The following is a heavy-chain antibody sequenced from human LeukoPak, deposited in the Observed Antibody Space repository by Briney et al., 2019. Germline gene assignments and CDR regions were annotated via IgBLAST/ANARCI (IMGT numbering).Heavy chain of an antibody. CDR2: IYYIGST. CDR3: ARESITLVRGPRFFDL. CDR1: GGSISSDNYY. J-gene: IGHJ2*01. Sequence: SQTLSLTCTVSGGSISSDNYYWSWIRQPPGKGLEYIGHIYYIGSTYYNPSLNSRITISLDTSKNQFPLKLNSVTATDSAVYYCARESITLVRGPRFFDLWGRGTLVTVSS. D-gene: IGHD3-10*01. V-gene: IGHV4-30-4*01.